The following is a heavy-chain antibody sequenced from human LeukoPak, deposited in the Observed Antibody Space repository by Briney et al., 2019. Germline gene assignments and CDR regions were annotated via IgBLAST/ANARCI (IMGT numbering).Heavy chain of an antibody. Sequence: ASVKVSCKASGGTFSSYAISWVRQAPGQGLEWMGGIIPIFGTANYAQKFQGRVTITADESTSTAYMELSSLRSEDTAVYYCARDPNCGGDCPAVFDYWGQGTLVTVSS. J-gene: IGHJ4*02. D-gene: IGHD2-21*02. CDR3: ARDPNCGGDCPAVFDY. CDR1: GGTFSSYA. CDR2: IIPIFGTA. V-gene: IGHV1-69*13.